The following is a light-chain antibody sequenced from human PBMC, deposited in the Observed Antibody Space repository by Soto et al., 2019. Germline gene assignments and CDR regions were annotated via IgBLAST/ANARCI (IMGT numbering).Light chain of an antibody. V-gene: IGLV2-11*01. CDR2: EVS. CDR3: CSYAGDYSVV. J-gene: IGLJ2*01. Sequence: QSALTQPRSVSGSPGQSVTISCIGTSSDFRIYNHVSWYQQYPGEAPKLMIYEVSQRPSRVPYRFSGSKSGNTASLTISGLQAEDEADYYCCSYAGDYSVVFGGGTKLTVL. CDR1: SSDFRIYNH.